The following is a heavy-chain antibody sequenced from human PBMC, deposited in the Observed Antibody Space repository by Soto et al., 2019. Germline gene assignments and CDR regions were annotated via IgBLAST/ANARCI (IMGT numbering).Heavy chain of an antibody. J-gene: IGHJ5*02. CDR2: INAANGDT. CDR1: GYTFTSYG. CDR3: VRRHVSATGIDWFDP. V-gene: IGHV1-3*01. D-gene: IGHD6-13*01. Sequence: ASVKVSCRASGYTFTSYGIHWVRQAPGQRLEWMGWINAANGDTKYSPKFQGRVTITRDTSASTAYMELSSLRSEDTAVYYCVRRHVSATGIDWFDPWGQGTLVTVSS.